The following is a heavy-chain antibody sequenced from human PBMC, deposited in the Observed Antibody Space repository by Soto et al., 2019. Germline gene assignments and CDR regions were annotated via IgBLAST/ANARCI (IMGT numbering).Heavy chain of an antibody. Sequence: AETLSLTCTVFGGSISSSSYYWGWIRQPPGKGLEWIGSIYYSGSTYYNPSLKSRVTISVDTSKNQFSLKLSSVTAADTAVYYCARLWAGNVGGYYYGMDVWGQGTTVTVSS. CDR3: ARLWAGNVGGYYYGMDV. D-gene: IGHD3-16*01. CDR2: IYYSGST. J-gene: IGHJ6*02. V-gene: IGHV4-39*01. CDR1: GGSISSSSYY.